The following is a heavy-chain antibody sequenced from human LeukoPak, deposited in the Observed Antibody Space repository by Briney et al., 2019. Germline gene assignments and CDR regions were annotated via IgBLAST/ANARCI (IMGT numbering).Heavy chain of an antibody. V-gene: IGHV3-23*01. D-gene: IGHD3-22*01. J-gene: IGHJ4*02. Sequence: GGSLRLSCAASGFTFSSYAMSWVRQAPGKGLERVSAISGSGGSTYYADSVKGRFTISRDNSKNTLYLQMNSLRAEDTAVYYCAKPSPYDSSGYYYLPVYWGQGTLVTVSS. CDR3: AKPSPYDSSGYYYLPVY. CDR1: GFTFSSYA. CDR2: ISGSGGST.